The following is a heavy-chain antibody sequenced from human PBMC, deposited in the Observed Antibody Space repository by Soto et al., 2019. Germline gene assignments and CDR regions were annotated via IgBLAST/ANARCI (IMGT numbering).Heavy chain of an antibody. CDR2: ISTYNGNT. J-gene: IGHJ4*02. V-gene: IGHV1-18*01. Sequence: QVQLVQSGAEVKKPGASVKVSCKASGYTFSSFGISWVRQAPGQGLEWMGWISTYNGNTNYAQKLHGRVTMTTDTSTSTDYMELRSLRSDDTAGYYWARLWGYGDYGEMGYWGQGTLVTVSS. D-gene: IGHD4-17*01. CDR1: GYTFSSFG. CDR3: ARLWGYGDYGEMGY.